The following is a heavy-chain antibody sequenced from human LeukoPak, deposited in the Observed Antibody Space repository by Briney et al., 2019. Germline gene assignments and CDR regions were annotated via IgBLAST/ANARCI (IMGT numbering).Heavy chain of an antibody. D-gene: IGHD5-24*01. CDR1: GFNFSSYA. CDR2: ISGSGGST. J-gene: IGHJ4*02. Sequence: PGGSLRLSCAASGFNFSSYAMSWVRPAPGKGLEWVSAISGSGGSTYYADSVKGRFTISRDNSKSTLFLQMNSLRAEDTAVYYCAKDPRVGSRVATPCHWGQGTLVTVSS. CDR3: AKDPRVGSRVATPCH. V-gene: IGHV3-23*01.